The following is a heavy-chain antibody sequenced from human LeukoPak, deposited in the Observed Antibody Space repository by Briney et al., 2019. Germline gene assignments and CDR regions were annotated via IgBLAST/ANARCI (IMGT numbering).Heavy chain of an antibody. CDR1: GYTFTDYY. V-gene: IGHV1-2*02. J-gene: IGHJ6*03. CDR3: AREYYDILTGYDPYYYMDV. Sequence: GASVKVSCKASGYTFTDYYTHWVRQAPGQGLEWMGWINPNSGGTNYAQKFLGRVTMTRDTSISTAYMELSRLKSDDTAVYYCAREYYDILTGYDPYYYMDVWGKGTTVTVSS. D-gene: IGHD3-9*01. CDR2: INPNSGGT.